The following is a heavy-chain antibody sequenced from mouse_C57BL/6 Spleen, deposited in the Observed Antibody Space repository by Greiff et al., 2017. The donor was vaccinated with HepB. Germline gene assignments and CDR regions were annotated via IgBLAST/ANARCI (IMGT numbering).Heavy chain of an antibody. CDR3: ARGVITPFYAMDY. CDR1: GYTFTSYW. J-gene: IGHJ4*01. D-gene: IGHD2-1*01. CDR2: IYPSDSET. V-gene: IGHV1-61*01. Sequence: QVQLQQSGAELVRPGSSVKLSCKASGYTFTSYWMDWVKQRPGQGLEWIGNIYPSDSETHYNQKFKDKATLTVDKSSSTAYMQLSSLTSEDSAVYYCARGVITPFYAMDYWGQGTSVTVSS.